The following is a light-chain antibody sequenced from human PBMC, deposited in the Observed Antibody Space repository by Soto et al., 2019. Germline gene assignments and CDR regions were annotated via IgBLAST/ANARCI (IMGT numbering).Light chain of an antibody. CDR2: LGS. J-gene: IGKJ1*01. CDR1: QSLLHSNGYNF. Sequence: EIVMTQSPLSLPVTPGEPASISCRSSQSLLHSNGYNFLNWYLQKPGQSPQLLIFLGSNRASGVPGRFSGSCLGTDVTQIISFVEAEVVGVYYCMQALQACTFGYGTKVEFK. CDR3: MQALQACT. V-gene: IGKV2-28*01.